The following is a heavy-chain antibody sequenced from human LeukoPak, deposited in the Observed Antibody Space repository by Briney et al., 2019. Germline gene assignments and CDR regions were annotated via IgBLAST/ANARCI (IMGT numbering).Heavy chain of an antibody. CDR3: ARTMGMGYGNSSDY. CDR1: GGSISSYY. Sequence: SETLSLTCTVSGGSISSYYWSWIRQPPGKGLEWIGYIYTSGGTNYNPSLKSRVTISVDTSKNQFSLKLSSVTAADTAVYYCARTMGMGYGNSSDYWGQGTLVTVSS. J-gene: IGHJ4*02. V-gene: IGHV4-4*09. D-gene: IGHD4-23*01. CDR2: IYTSGGT.